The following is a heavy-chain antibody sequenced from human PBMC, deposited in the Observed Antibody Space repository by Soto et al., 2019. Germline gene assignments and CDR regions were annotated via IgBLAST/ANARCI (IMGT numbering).Heavy chain of an antibody. Sequence: GGSLRLSCAASGFSFSNYAMNWVRQAPGKGLEWVSVISGSGGSASYADSVQGRFTISRDNSNNTLYLQMNSLRAEDTAIYSCVREASGQYSRGSFDFWGRGTMVTVSS. CDR3: VREASGQYSRGSFDF. D-gene: IGHD6-19*01. J-gene: IGHJ3*01. V-gene: IGHV3-23*01. CDR1: GFSFSNYA. CDR2: ISGSGGSA.